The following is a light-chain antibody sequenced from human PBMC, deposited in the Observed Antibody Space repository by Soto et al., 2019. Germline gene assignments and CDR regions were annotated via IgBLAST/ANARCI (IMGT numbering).Light chain of an antibody. CDR3: QQLNSYPRT. J-gene: IGKJ1*01. CDR1: QGISSY. Sequence: DIQLTQSPSFLSASVGDRVTITCRASQGISSYLAWYQQKPGKAPKLLIYAASTLQSGVPSRFSGSGSGTDSNLTISSLQPEDFATYYYQQLNSYPRTFGQGTKVEIK. V-gene: IGKV1-9*01. CDR2: AAS.